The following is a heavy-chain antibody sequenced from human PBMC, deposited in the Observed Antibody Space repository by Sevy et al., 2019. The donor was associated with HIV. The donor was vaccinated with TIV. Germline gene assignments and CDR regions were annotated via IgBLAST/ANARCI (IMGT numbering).Heavy chain of an antibody. J-gene: IGHJ6*02. CDR2: ISDYNGDT. Sequence: ASVKVSCKASGYSFRNYGISWVRQAPGQGLEWMGWISDYNGDTDYAQKFQGRLTMTTDTSTSTAYMELRSRSSDATAVYFCARKDFISDRNCYSGMDVWGQGTTVTVSS. V-gene: IGHV1-18*01. D-gene: IGHD3-3*01. CDR3: ARKDFISDRNCYSGMDV. CDR1: GYSFRNYG.